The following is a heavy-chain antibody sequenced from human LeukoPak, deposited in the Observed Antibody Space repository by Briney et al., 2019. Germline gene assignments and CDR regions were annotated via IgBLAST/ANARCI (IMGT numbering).Heavy chain of an antibody. Sequence: PSETLSLTCSVSGGSISSSSYYWGWIRQPPGKGLEWIGSIYSSGSTYYNPSLESRVTISVDTSKSQFSLKLSSVTAAHTDMYFCARHTWSGTVEFDPWGQGTLVTVSS. CDR2: IYSSGST. CDR1: GGSISSSSYY. V-gene: IGHV4-39*01. CDR3: ARHTWSGTVEFDP. D-gene: IGHD1-1*01. J-gene: IGHJ5*02.